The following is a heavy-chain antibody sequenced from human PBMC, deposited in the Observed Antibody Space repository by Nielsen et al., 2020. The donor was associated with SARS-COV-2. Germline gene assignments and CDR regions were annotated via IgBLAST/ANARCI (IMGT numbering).Heavy chain of an antibody. J-gene: IGHJ3*01. CDR1: GFTFSHYA. CDR2: VSYDGGNT. Sequence: GESLKISCAASGFTFSHYAMHWLRQAPGKGLEWVTVVSYDGGNTYYADSVKGRFIVYRDKSKNSMSLQMNSLRVEDTAVYYCARDWSRAFDVWGQGTMVTVSS. V-gene: IGHV3-30*04. CDR3: ARDWSRAFDV.